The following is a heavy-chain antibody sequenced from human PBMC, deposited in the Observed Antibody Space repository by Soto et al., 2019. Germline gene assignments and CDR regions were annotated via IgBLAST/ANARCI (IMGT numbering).Heavy chain of an antibody. CDR3: ARGMTTVTTLDD. J-gene: IGHJ4*02. CDR2: IYHSGST. Sequence: SETLSLTCAVSGGSISSGGYSWSWIRQPPGKGLEWIGYIYHSGSTYYNPSLKSRVTISVDRSKKQFSLKLSSVTAADTAVYYCARGMTTVTTLDDWGQGTLVTVSS. D-gene: IGHD4-17*01. V-gene: IGHV4-30-2*01. CDR1: GGSISSGGYS.